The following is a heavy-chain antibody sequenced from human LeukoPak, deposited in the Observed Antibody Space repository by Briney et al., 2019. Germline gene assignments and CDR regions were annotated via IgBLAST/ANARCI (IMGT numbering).Heavy chain of an antibody. CDR2: INQDVSET. CDR1: GFTFSSYW. V-gene: IGHV3-7*01. Sequence: GGSLRLSRAASGFTFSSYWMSWVRQAPGKGLEWVANINQDVSETNYVDSVKGRFTISRDNAKNSLYLQMTSLRVEDAAVYYCARDRGYSSFDYWGQGTLVTVSS. J-gene: IGHJ4*02. CDR3: ARDRGYSSFDY. D-gene: IGHD4-23*01.